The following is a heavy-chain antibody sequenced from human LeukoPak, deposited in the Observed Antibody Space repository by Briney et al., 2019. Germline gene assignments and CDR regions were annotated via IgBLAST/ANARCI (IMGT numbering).Heavy chain of an antibody. D-gene: IGHD3-22*01. CDR3: AKVPYDSSGYYYFDY. J-gene: IGHJ4*02. CDR1: GFTFSSYS. CDR2: IGGSGGST. V-gene: IGHV3-23*01. Sequence: GGSLRLSCAASGFTFSSYSMNWVRQAPGKGLEWVSAIGGSGGSTSYADSVKGRFTISRDNSKNTLYLQMNSLRAEDTAVYYCAKVPYDSSGYYYFDYWGQGTLVTVSS.